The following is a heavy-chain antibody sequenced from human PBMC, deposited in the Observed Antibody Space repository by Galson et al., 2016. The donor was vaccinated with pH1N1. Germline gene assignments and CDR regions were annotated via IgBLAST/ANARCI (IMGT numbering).Heavy chain of an antibody. CDR3: IRDLGRLRDY. V-gene: IGHV1-46*01. CDR1: GYTSTREY. J-gene: IGHJ4*02. Sequence: SVKVSCKASGYTSTREYIHWVRQAPGQGLEWMGVIDPSNGGTTYSQNFQGLVTMTRDTSTNTVYMELSGLKSEDTAVYFCIRDLGRLRDYWGQGTLVTVSS. CDR2: IDPSNGGT. D-gene: IGHD7-27*01.